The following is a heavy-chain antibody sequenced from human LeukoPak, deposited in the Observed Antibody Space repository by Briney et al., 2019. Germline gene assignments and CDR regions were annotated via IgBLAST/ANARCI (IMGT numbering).Heavy chain of an antibody. J-gene: IGHJ3*02. V-gene: IGHV4-59*01. Sequence: SETLSLTCTVSGGSIRGYYWSWIRQPPGRGLEGIGYISDSGSTNYNPSLKSRVTISVDRSKNQFSLKLSSVPAADTAVYYCARKLWPHDAFDIWGQGTMVSVSS. CDR2: ISDSGST. CDR1: GGSIRGYY. CDR3: ARKLWPHDAFDI. D-gene: IGHD4-23*01.